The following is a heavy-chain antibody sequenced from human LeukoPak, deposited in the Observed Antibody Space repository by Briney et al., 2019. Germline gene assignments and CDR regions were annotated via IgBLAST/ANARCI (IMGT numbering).Heavy chain of an antibody. CDR2: SYSGGST. J-gene: IGHJ4*02. V-gene: IGHV3-53*01. Sequence: GGSLRLSCAASGFTVSSNYMSWVRQAPGKGLEWVSVSYSGGSTYYADSVKGRFTISRDNSKNTLYLQMNSLRAEDTAVYYCAREVGYDSSGYYSRAFDYWGQGTLVTVSS. D-gene: IGHD3-22*01. CDR3: AREVGYDSSGYYSRAFDY. CDR1: GFTVSSNY.